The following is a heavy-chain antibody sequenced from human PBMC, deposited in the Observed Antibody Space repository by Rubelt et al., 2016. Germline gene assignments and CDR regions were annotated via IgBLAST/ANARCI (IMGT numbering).Heavy chain of an antibody. V-gene: IGHV3-23*01. J-gene: IGHJ4*02. CDR1: GFTFSTYV. Sequence: VQLLESGGGLVQPGGSLRLSCATSGFTFSTYVMTWVRQAPGSGLEWVSRIDTSGAGAYYADSVKGRFTISRDNAKNSLYLQMNSLRAEDTAVYYCARNWGRLFYFDYWGQGTLVTVSS. CDR3: ARNWGRLFYFDY. D-gene: IGHD7-27*01. CDR2: IDTSGAGA.